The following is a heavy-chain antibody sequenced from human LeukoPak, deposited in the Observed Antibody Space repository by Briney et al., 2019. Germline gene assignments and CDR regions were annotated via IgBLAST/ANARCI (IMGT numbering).Heavy chain of an antibody. V-gene: IGHV3-23*01. Sequence: GGSLRLSCAASGFTFSSYVMSWVRQAPGKGPEWVSTISGSGNGGNTYHADPVKGRFTISRDNSKSTLYLQMNSLRAEDTAIYYCAKDRITAAGTPFDSWGQGTLVTVST. CDR3: AKDRITAAGTPFDS. D-gene: IGHD6-13*01. CDR2: ISGSGNGGNT. J-gene: IGHJ4*02. CDR1: GFTFSSYV.